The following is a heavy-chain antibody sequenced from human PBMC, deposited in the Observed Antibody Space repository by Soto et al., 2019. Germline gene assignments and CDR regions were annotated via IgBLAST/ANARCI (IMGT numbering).Heavy chain of an antibody. Sequence: PSETLSLTCAVYGGSFSCYSLSWIRQPAGRGLEWIGEINHSGSTYYNPSLKSRVTISVDTSKNQFSLKLSSVTAADTALYYCARRSQGGGSGSYGRWFDPWGQGTLVTVSS. J-gene: IGHJ5*02. D-gene: IGHD3-10*01. CDR2: INHSGST. CDR1: GGSFSCYS. V-gene: IGHV4-34*01. CDR3: ARRSQGGGSGSYGRWFDP.